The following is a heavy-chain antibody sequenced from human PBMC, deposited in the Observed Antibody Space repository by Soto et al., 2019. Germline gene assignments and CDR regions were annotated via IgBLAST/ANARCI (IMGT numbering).Heavy chain of an antibody. CDR1: GGTFSSYA. D-gene: IGHD1-26*01. Sequence: ASVKVSCKASGGTFSSYAISWVRQAPGQGLEWMGGIIPIFGTANYAQKFQGRVTITADESTSTAYMELSSLRSEDTAVYYCAPIVGYNGNYNPDYWGQGTLVTVSS. V-gene: IGHV1-69*13. CDR3: APIVGYNGNYNPDY. J-gene: IGHJ4*02. CDR2: IIPIFGTA.